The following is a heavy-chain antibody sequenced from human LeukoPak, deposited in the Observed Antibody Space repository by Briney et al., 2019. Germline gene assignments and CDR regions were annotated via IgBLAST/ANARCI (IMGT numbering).Heavy chain of an antibody. CDR2: GDYSGGT. CDR3: AGERGEEYSSGWYKTNFFDN. CDR1: GDSFSSVTDY. D-gene: IGHD6-19*01. J-gene: IGHJ4*02. Sequence: SETLSLTCSVSGDSFSSVTDYWAWIRQPPGKGLEWIASGDYSGGTYYNPSLESRVAISADMSKKQISLKLTSVTGADTAVYYCAGERGEEYSSGWYKTNFFDNWGQGIRVTVSS. V-gene: IGHV4-39*07.